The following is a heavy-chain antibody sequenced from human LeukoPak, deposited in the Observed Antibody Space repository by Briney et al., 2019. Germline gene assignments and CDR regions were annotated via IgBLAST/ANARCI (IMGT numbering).Heavy chain of an antibody. CDR3: ARDSPSSTSWGY. Sequence: GGSLRLSCAASGFTFNSYWMNWVRQAPGKGLEWVANIKQDGSEKYYVDSVQGRFTISRDNAKSSLYLQMNSLRAEDTAVYYCARDSPSSTSWGYWGQGTLVTVSS. D-gene: IGHD2-2*01. V-gene: IGHV3-7*01. J-gene: IGHJ4*02. CDR1: GFTFNSYW. CDR2: IKQDGSEK.